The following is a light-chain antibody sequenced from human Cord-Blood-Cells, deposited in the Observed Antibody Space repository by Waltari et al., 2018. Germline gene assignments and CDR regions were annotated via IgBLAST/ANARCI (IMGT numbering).Light chain of an antibody. CDR1: SANIGAGYD. CDR3: QSYDSSLSKV. Sequence: QSVLTPPPSVSGAPGQRVTISCTARSANIGAGYDVHWYQQLPGTAPKLLIYGNSNRPSGVPDRFSGSKSGTSASLAITGLQAEDEADYYCQSYDSSLSKVFGGGTKLTVL. CDR2: GNS. J-gene: IGLJ3*02. V-gene: IGLV1-40*01.